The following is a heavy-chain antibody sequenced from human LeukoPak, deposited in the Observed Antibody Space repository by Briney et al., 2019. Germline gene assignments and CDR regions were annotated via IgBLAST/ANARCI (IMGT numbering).Heavy chain of an antibody. D-gene: IGHD2-15*01. J-gene: IGHJ4*02. CDR1: GFTFSTYA. CDR3: AARPGEVAVPYDY. Sequence: GRSLRLSCVVSGFTFSTYAMTWVRQAPGKGQEWVSLISRGGDVTYYADSVKGRFTISRDSSKNTLYLQMHSLRAEDTAVYYCAARPGEVAVPYDYWGQGTLVTVSS. CDR2: ISRGGDVT. V-gene: IGHV3-23*01.